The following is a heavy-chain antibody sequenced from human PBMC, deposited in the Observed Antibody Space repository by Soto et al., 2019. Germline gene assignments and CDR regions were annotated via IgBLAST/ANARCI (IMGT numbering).Heavy chain of an antibody. D-gene: IGHD6-19*01. V-gene: IGHV3-23*01. Sequence: SGSGGTTYYADSVKGRFTFSRDNSKNTLYLQMNSLRAEDTAVYYCAKTANGWFSAFDIWGQWTMVTVSS. CDR2: SGSGGTT. CDR3: AKTANGWFSAFDI. J-gene: IGHJ3*02.